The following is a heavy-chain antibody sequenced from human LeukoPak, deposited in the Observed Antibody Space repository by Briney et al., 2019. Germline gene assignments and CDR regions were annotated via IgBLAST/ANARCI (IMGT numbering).Heavy chain of an antibody. Sequence: SETLSLTCTVSGGSISSSSYYWGWIRQPPGKGLEWIGSIYYRGSTYYNPSLKSRVTIFVDTSKNQFSLKLSSVTAADTAVYYCARLGTTVTTDYWGQGTLVTVSS. CDR1: GGSISSSSYY. CDR2: IYYRGST. D-gene: IGHD4-17*01. V-gene: IGHV4-39*01. CDR3: ARLGTTVTTDY. J-gene: IGHJ4*02.